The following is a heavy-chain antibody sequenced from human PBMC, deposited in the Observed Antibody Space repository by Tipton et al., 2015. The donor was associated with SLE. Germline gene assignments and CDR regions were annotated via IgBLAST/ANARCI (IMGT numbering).Heavy chain of an antibody. CDR2: INHSGST. CDR3: ATDYDFWSGYLGY. J-gene: IGHJ4*02. D-gene: IGHD3-3*01. Sequence: GLVKPSETLSLTCAVYGGSFSGYYWSWIRQPPGKGLEWIGEINHSGSTNYNPSLKSRVTISVDTSKNQFSLKLSSVTAADTAVYYCATDYDFWSGYLGYWVQGTLVTVSS. CDR1: GGSFSGYY. V-gene: IGHV4-34*01.